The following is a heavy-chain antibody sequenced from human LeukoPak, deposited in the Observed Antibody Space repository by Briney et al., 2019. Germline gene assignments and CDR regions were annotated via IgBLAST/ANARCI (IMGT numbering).Heavy chain of an antibody. CDR2: INHSGST. J-gene: IGHJ2*01. V-gene: IGHV4-34*10. CDR1: GGSFSGYY. CDR3: ARVGAAVAALGQWYFDL. D-gene: IGHD6-19*01. Sequence: SETLSLTCAMYGGSFSGYYWSWIRQPPGKGLEWIGEINHSGSTNYNPSLKSRVTMSVDTSKSQFSLKVNSVTAADTAVYYCARVGAAVAALGQWYFDLWGRGTLVTVSS.